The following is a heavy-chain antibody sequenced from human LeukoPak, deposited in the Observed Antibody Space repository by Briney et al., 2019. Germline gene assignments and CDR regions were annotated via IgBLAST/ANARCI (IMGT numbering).Heavy chain of an antibody. V-gene: IGHV1-69*02. Sequence: SVKVSCKASGGTFSSYTISWVRQAPGQGLEWMGRIIPILGIANYAQKFQGRVTITADKSTSTAYMELSSLRSEDTAVYYCARGKRGAGDAFDIWDQGTMVTVSS. D-gene: IGHD4-17*01. J-gene: IGHJ3*02. CDR1: GGTFSSYT. CDR3: ARGKRGAGDAFDI. CDR2: IIPILGIA.